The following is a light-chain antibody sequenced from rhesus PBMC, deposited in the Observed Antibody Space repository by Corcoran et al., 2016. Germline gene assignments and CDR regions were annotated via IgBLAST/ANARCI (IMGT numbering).Light chain of an antibody. CDR2: KAS. J-gene: IGKJ1*01. Sequence: DIQMTQSPSSLSASVGDRVTITCRASQGISSWLAWYQQKPGKAPKLLFYKASSLQSGVPSRVSGSGSGTDVTLTINSLQPEDCATYWCQQENSAPRTFGQGTKVEIK. V-gene: IGKV1-21*01. CDR3: QQENSAPRT. CDR1: QGISSW.